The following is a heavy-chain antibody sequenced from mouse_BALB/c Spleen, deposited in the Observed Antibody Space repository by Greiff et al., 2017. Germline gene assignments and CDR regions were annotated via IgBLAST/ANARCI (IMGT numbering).Heavy chain of an antibody. V-gene: IGHV3-2*02. J-gene: IGHJ2*01. Sequence: EVQLQESGPGLVKPSQSLSLTCTVTGYSITSDYAWNWIRQFPGNKLEWMGYISYSGSTSYNPSLKSRISITRDTSKNQFFLQLNSVTTEDTATYYCARGQWYGNYADYWGQGTTLTVSS. D-gene: IGHD2-10*02. CDR2: ISYSGST. CDR3: ARGQWYGNYADY. CDR1: GYSITSDYA.